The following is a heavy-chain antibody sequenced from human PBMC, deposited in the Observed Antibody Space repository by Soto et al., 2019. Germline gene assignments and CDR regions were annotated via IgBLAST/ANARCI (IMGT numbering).Heavy chain of an antibody. CDR1: GFTVSYHY. V-gene: IGHV3-11*01. CDR2: ISSSATTS. Sequence: GESLRLSCAASGFTVSYHYMTWSRQAPGKGVGWVSSISSSATTSYYTDSVKGRFTISRDNAENSVDLQMTSLRTEDTAVYYWARVGANKFWNIAPRPKGYFFDYWGQGTLVTVSS. J-gene: IGHJ4*02. D-gene: IGHD6-6*01. CDR3: ARVGANKFWNIAPRPKGYFFDY.